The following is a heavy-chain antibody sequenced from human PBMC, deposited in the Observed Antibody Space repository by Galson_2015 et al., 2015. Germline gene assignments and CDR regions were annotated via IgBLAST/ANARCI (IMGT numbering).Heavy chain of an antibody. CDR1: GYSFTRYC. Sequence: HSGAVVKKPWEPLTISFPGSGYSFTRYCHGCVRQTPGKGLEWRDRLYLGGSDTRYSPSFQGQVTISADKSISTAYLQWSSLKASDTAMYYCARDGFTAAGNENWFDPWGQGTLVTVSS. V-gene: IGHV5-51*01. CDR3: ARDGFTAAGNENWFDP. D-gene: IGHD6-13*01. J-gene: IGHJ5*02. CDR2: LYLGGSDT.